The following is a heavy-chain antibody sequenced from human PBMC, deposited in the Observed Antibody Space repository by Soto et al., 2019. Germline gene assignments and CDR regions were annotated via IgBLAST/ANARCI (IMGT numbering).Heavy chain of an antibody. CDR3: ARESSSPNYYYYGMDV. CDR2: IIPLLNTP. J-gene: IGHJ6*02. D-gene: IGHD6-6*01. Sequence: QVQLVQSGAEVKKPGSSVKVSCRASGGTFSSYAVSWVRQAPGQGLEWMGGIIPLLNTPKYVEKFQGRVTITADASATTAYLELSSLTSEDTAVYYCARESSSPNYYYYGMDVWGQGTTVTVSS. CDR1: GGTFSSYA. V-gene: IGHV1-69*01.